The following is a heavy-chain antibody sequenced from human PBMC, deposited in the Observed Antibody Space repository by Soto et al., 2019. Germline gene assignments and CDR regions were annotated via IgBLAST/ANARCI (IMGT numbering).Heavy chain of an antibody. CDR1: GYSFTSYW. CDR2: IYPGDSDT. V-gene: IGHV5-51*01. CDR3: ARHGYGSSATTLSYYYMDV. J-gene: IGHJ6*03. D-gene: IGHD2-15*01. Sequence: GESLKISCKGSGYSFTSYWIGWVRQMPGKGLEWMGIIYPGDSDTRYSPSFQGQVTISADKSISTAYLQWSSLKASDTAMYYCARHGYGSSATTLSYYYMDVWGKGTTVTVSS.